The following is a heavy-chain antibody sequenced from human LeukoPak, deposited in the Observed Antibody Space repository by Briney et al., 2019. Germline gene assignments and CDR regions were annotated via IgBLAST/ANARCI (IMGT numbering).Heavy chain of an antibody. CDR3: ARRGKNYYGSGTYY. CDR1: GYSFTSYW. D-gene: IGHD3-10*01. CDR2: IDPSDSYT. Sequence: GESLKISCKGSGYSFTSYWISWVRQMPGKGREWMGRIDPSDSYTNYSPSFQGHVTISADKSISTAYLQGSSLKATDTAMYYCARRGKNYYGSGTYYWGQGTLVTVSS. J-gene: IGHJ4*02. V-gene: IGHV5-10-1*01.